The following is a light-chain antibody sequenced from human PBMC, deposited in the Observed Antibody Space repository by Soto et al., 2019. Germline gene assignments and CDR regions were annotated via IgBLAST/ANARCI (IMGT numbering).Light chain of an antibody. J-gene: IGLJ3*02. Sequence: QSVLTQPPSVSGAPGQRVTISCTGSSSNIGAGYDAHWYQQVPGTAPKLLIYGNNNRPSGVPDRFSGSESGTSVSLAITGLQAEDEADYYCQCYDRSLTGSVFGGGTKLTVL. CDR3: QCYDRSLTGSV. V-gene: IGLV1-40*01. CDR1: SSNIGAGYD. CDR2: GNN.